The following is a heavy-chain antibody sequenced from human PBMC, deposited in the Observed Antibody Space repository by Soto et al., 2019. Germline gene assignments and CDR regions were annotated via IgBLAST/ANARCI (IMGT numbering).Heavy chain of an antibody. CDR1: GGSISDDTYY. J-gene: IGHJ5*02. CDR3: ARLHCDSPNCVPLDP. CDR2: IYYSGTP. V-gene: IGHV4-39*01. Sequence: QLQLQESGPGLVKPSETLSLTCTVSGGSISDDTYYWGWIRQPPGKGLEWIGSIYYSGTPSYNPSLKSRVTMSVETSKKQLSLRLSSVTAADTAVYYCARLHCDSPNCVPLDPWGQGTLVIVSS. D-gene: IGHD2-2*01.